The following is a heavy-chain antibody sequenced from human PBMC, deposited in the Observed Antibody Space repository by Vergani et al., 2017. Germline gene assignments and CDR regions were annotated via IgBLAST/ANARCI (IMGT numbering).Heavy chain of an antibody. CDR3: ARGAMDSNYGDYYGMDV. J-gene: IGHJ6*02. V-gene: IGHV1-2*04. Sequence: QVQLVQSGAEVKKPGASVKVSCKVSGYTLTELSMHWVRQAPGKGLEWMGWINPNSGGTNYAQKFQGWVTMTRDTSISTAYMELSRLRSDDTAVYYCARGAMDSNYGDYYGMDVWGQGTTVTVSS. D-gene: IGHD4-11*01. CDR1: GYTLTELS. CDR2: INPNSGGT.